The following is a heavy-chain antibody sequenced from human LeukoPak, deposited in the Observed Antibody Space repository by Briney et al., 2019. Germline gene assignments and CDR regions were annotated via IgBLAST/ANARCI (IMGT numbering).Heavy chain of an antibody. D-gene: IGHD2-15*01. CDR2: ISGSGGST. CDR3: GKDVRGGAPRTFDV. Sequence: GGSLRLSCAASGFTFSTYAMSWVRQAPGKGLEWVSTISGSGGSTYYADSVKGRFTISKDNSKNTLYLQMNSLRAEDTAVYYCGKDVRGGAPRTFDVWGQGTMVTVSS. J-gene: IGHJ3*01. V-gene: IGHV3-23*01. CDR1: GFTFSTYA.